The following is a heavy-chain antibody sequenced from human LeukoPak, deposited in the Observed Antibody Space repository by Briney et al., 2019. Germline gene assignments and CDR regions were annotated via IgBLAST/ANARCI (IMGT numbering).Heavy chain of an antibody. Sequence: GGSLRLSCAASGFTFSSYAMSWVRQAPGKGLEWVSTISGSGGSTDYTDSVKGRFTISRDNSKNSLYLQMNSLRTEDTALYYCAKDFSSGTYYPYYYYGMDVWGQGTTVTVSS. CDR1: GFTFSSYA. V-gene: IGHV3-23*01. J-gene: IGHJ6*02. CDR2: ISGSGGST. D-gene: IGHD3-10*01. CDR3: AKDFSSGTYYPYYYYGMDV.